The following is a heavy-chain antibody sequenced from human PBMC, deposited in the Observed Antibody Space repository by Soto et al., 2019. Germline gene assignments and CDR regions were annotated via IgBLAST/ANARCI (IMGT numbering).Heavy chain of an antibody. CDR3: TTGLSSGYYNFDY. D-gene: IGHD3-22*01. CDR2: IKRKSDGGTT. Sequence: PGGSLRLSCAASGFTFSNAWMSWVRQAPGKGLEWVGRIKRKSDGGTTDYAAPVKGRFTISRDDSKNTLYLQMNSLKTEDTAVYYCTTGLSSGYYNFDYWGQGTPVTVPQ. V-gene: IGHV3-15*01. CDR1: GFTFSNAW. J-gene: IGHJ4*02.